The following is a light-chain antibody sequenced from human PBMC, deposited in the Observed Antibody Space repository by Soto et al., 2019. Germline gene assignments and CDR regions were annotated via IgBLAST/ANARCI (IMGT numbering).Light chain of an antibody. CDR1: SSDIGAFTF. J-gene: IGLJ1*01. V-gene: IGLV2-14*03. CDR2: XXX. CDR3: SSYTTSSTHV. Sequence: QSALTQPASVSGSPGQSITISCTGTSSDIGAFTFVSWYQQHPGKVPKLMIFXXXXXXXXXXXXXXXSKSGNTASLTISGXXAEXEGDYYCSSYTTSSTHVFGSGTKLTVL.